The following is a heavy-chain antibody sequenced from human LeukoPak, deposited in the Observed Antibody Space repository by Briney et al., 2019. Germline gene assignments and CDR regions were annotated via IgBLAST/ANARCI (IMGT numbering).Heavy chain of an antibody. CDR1: GGSISSSSYY. Sequence: SETLSLTGTVSGGSISSSSYYWGWIRQPPGKGLEWIGSIYYSGSTYYNPSLKSRVTISVDTSKNQFSLKLSSVTAADTAVYYCARHILRYNWFDPWGQGTLVTVSS. J-gene: IGHJ5*02. CDR3: ARHILRYNWFDP. V-gene: IGHV4-39*01. CDR2: IYYSGST. D-gene: IGHD2-21*01.